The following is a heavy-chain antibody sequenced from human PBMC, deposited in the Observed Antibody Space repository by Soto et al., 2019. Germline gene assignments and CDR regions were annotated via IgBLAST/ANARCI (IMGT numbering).Heavy chain of an antibody. Sequence: SQTLSLTCAISGDSVSSNSAAWNWIRQSPSRGLEWLGRTYYRSKWYNDYAVSVKSRITINPDTSKNQFSLKLSSVTAADTAVYYCARGSGAAAEPSTTWSPDGSRNWFDPWGQGTLVTVSS. CDR1: GDSVSSNSAA. V-gene: IGHV6-1*01. D-gene: IGHD6-13*01. J-gene: IGHJ5*02. CDR2: TYYRSKWYN. CDR3: ARGSGAAAEPSTTWSPDGSRNWFDP.